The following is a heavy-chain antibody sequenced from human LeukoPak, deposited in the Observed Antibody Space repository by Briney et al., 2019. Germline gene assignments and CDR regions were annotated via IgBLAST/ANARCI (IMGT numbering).Heavy chain of an antibody. CDR3: ARDLVTVTKGFDI. D-gene: IGHD4-17*01. CDR2: ISYIGTT. CDR1: GNSFSSHY. J-gene: IGHJ3*02. V-gene: IGHV4-59*11. Sequence: SETLSLTCAVSGNSFSSHYWTWIRQPPGRGLEWIGYISYIGTTNYNPSLKSRVTISIDTSKNQFSLKLSSVTTADTAVYYCARDLVTVTKGFDIWGLGTMVSVSS.